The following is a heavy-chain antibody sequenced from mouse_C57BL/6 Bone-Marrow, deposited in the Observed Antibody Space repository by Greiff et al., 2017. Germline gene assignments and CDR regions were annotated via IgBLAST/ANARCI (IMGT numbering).Heavy chain of an antibody. CDR2: IYPGSGNT. CDR3: ARGLLYAMDY. CDR1: GYTFTDYY. Sequence: VKLMESGAELVRPGASVKLSCKASGYTFTDYYINWVKQRPGQGLEWIARIYPGSGNTYYNEKFKGKATLTAEKSSSTAYMQLSSLTSEDSAVYFCARGLLYAMDYWGQGTSVTVSS. V-gene: IGHV1-76*01. D-gene: IGHD1-1*01. J-gene: IGHJ4*01.